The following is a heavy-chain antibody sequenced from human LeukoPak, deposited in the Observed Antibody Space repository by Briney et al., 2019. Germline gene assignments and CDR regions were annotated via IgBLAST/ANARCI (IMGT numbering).Heavy chain of an antibody. CDR1: GYTFTSYD. V-gene: IGHV1-8*03. Sequence: ASVKVSCKASGYTFTSYDFNWVRQATGQGLEWMGWMNPNSGNTGYAQKFQGRVTITRNTSISTAYMELSSLRSEDTAVYYCARGPPTGDRFWYFDLWGRGTLVTVSS. CDR3: ARGPPTGDRFWYFDL. J-gene: IGHJ2*01. D-gene: IGHD7-27*01. CDR2: MNPNSGNT.